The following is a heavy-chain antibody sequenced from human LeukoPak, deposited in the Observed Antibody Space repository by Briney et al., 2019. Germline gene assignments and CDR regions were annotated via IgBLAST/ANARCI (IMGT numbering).Heavy chain of an antibody. CDR3: ATTNDGGGYQWGDFFDF. CDR2: IIPNLGTT. CDR1: GGTSNSHA. V-gene: IGHV1-69*04. Sequence: SVKVSCKASGGTSNSHAISWVRQAPGQGLEWMGRIIPNLGTTNRAQNFQDRVTITADKSTNTAYMELTSLTSDDTAVYYCATTNDGGGYQWGDFFDFWGQGTLVTVSS. D-gene: IGHD3-22*01. J-gene: IGHJ4*02.